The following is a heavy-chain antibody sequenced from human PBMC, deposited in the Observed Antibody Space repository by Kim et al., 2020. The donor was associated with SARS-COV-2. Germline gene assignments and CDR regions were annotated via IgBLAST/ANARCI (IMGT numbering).Heavy chain of an antibody. CDR3: ARGGYCSGGSCYSAPHLFDY. CDR2: IYYSGST. D-gene: IGHD2-15*01. CDR1: GGSISSYY. V-gene: IGHV4-59*01. J-gene: IGHJ4*02. Sequence: SETLSLTCTVSGGSISSYYWSWIRQPPGKGLEWIGYIYYSGSTNYNPSLKSRVTISVDTSKNQFSLKLSSVTAADTAVYYCARGGYCSGGSCYSAPHLFDYWGQGTLVTVSS.